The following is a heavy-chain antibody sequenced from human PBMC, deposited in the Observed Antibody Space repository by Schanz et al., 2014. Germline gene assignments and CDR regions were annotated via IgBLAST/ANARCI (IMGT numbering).Heavy chain of an antibody. D-gene: IGHD3-3*01. CDR1: GSTFRNCG. CDR2: ISGDGGST. J-gene: IGHJ4*02. CDR3: AKEVRIVLRDWLPTPDFDY. V-gene: IGHV3-23*04. Sequence: EVQVVESGGDFVQPGGSLRLSCAVSGSTFRNCGMGWVRQAPGKGLEWVSAISGDGGSTYYADSVKGRFTISRDNSKNTVYLQMNSLRAEDTAIYYCAKEVRIVLRDWLPTPDFDYWGQGTLVTVSS.